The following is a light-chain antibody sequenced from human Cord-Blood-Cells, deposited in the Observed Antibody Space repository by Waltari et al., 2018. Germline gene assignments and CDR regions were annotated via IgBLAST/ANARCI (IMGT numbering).Light chain of an antibody. J-gene: IGLJ1*01. CDR3: SSYTSSSIYV. V-gene: IGLV2-14*01. Sequence: QSALTQPASVSGSPGQSITISCTGTISDVGGYNYVSWYQQHPGKAPKLMIYDVSKRPSGVSNRFSGSKSGNTASLTISGLQAEDEADYYCSSYTSSSIYVFGTGTKVTVL. CDR1: ISDVGGYNY. CDR2: DVS.